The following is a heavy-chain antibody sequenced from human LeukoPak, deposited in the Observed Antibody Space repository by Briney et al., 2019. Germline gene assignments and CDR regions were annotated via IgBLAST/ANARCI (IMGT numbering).Heavy chain of an antibody. J-gene: IGHJ4*02. D-gene: IGHD3-16*01. CDR1: GGSISSYY. V-gene: IGHV4-59*08. Sequence: PSETLFLTCTVSGGSISSYYWSWIRQPPGKGLEWIGYIFYSGSTNYNPSLKSRVTISVDTSKNQFSLKLRSVTATDTAVYYCARVRRSRLAELDYWGQGTLVTVSS. CDR3: ARVRRSRLAELDY. CDR2: IFYSGST.